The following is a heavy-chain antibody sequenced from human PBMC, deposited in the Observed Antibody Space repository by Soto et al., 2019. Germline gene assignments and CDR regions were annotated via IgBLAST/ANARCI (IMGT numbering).Heavy chain of an antibody. CDR2: IYPGDSDT. CDR3: ARVYYYDNPHYGMDV. V-gene: IGHV5-51*01. D-gene: IGHD3-22*01. Sequence: GESLKISCTGSGYSFTSYWIGWVRQMPGKGLEWMGIIYPGDSDTRYSPSFQGQVTISADKSISTAYLQWSSLKASDTAMYYCARVYYYDNPHYGMDVWGQGTTVTVSS. J-gene: IGHJ6*02. CDR1: GYSFTSYW.